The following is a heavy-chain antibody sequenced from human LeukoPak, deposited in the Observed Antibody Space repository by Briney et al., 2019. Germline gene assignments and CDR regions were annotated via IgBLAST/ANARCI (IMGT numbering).Heavy chain of an antibody. D-gene: IGHD2-2*01. CDR1: GGSFSDYY. CDR2: INHSGST. Sequence: SETLSLTCAVYGGSFSDYYWSWIRQPPGKGLEWIGEINHSGSTNYNPSLKNRVTISVDTSKNQFSLKLSSVTAADTAVYYCASLTSPLYQLLDYGMDVWGQGTTVTVSS. J-gene: IGHJ6*02. V-gene: IGHV4-34*01. CDR3: ASLTSPLYQLLDYGMDV.